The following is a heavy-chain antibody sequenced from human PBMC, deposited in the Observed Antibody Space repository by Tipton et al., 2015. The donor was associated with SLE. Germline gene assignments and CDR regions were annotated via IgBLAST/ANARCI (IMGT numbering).Heavy chain of an antibody. V-gene: IGHV4-59*11. CDR1: GGSLSSHY. CDR3: ARGLVGDYFYQYLDV. Sequence: TLSLTCTVSGGSLSSHYWSWIRQPPGKGLEWIGYIYYSGSTNYNPSLKSRVTISVDTSTNQFSLRLRFVTAADTAVYYCARGLVGDYFYQYLDVWGKGTAVTVSS. D-gene: IGHD2-15*01. CDR2: IYYSGST. J-gene: IGHJ6*03.